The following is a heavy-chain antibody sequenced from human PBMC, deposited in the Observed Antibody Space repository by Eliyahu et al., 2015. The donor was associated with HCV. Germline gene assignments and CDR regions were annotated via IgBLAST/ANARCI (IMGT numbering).Heavy chain of an antibody. Sequence: EVQLLESGGGLVQPGGSLRLSCAASGFXFSSYAMXWVRQAPGKGLGWVSAISGSGGSTYYADSVKGRFTISRDNSKNTLYLQMNSLRAEDTAVYYCAKDLGWELLLGYFDYWGQGTLVTVSS. CDR2: ISGSGGST. D-gene: IGHD1-26*01. J-gene: IGHJ4*02. V-gene: IGHV3-23*01. CDR3: AKDLGWELLLGYFDY. CDR1: GFXFSSYA.